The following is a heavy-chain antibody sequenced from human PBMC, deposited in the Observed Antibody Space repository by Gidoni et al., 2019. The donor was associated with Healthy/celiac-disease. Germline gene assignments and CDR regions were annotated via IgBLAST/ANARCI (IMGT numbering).Heavy chain of an antibody. CDR1: GFTVSSNY. D-gene: IGHD6-6*01. V-gene: IGHV3-66*02. CDR3: AREGWQLGPDYYYYMDV. CDR2: IYSGGST. Sequence: EVQLVESGGGLVQPGGSLRLSCAASGFTVSSNYMSWVRQAPGKGLEWVSVIYSGGSTYYADSVKGRFTISRDNSKNTLYLQMNSLRAEDTAVYYCAREGWQLGPDYYYYMDVWGKGTTVTVSS. J-gene: IGHJ6*03.